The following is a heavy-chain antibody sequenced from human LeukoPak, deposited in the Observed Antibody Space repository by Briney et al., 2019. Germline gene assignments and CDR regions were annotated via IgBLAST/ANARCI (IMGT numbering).Heavy chain of an antibody. CDR3: AKSEGIVVVPAAMDY. CDR2: IRYDGSNK. CDR1: GFTLSSYG. V-gene: IGHV3-30*02. Sequence: GGSLRLSCAASGFTLSSYGMHWVRQAPGKGLEWVAFIRYDGSNKYYADSVKGRFTISRDNSKNTLYLQMNSLRAEDTAVYYCAKSEGIVVVPAAMDYWGQGTLVTVSS. J-gene: IGHJ4*02. D-gene: IGHD2-2*01.